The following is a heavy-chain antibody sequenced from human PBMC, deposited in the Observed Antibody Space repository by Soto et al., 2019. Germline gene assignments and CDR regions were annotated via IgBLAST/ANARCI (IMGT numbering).Heavy chain of an antibody. V-gene: IGHV5-51*01. CDR2: IYPGDSDT. D-gene: IGHD3-10*01. CDR1: GYSFTSYW. Sequence: GESLKISCKGSGYSFTSYWIGWVRQMPGKGLEWMGIIYPGDSDTRYSPSFQGQVTISADKSISTAYLQWSSLKASDTAMYYCARRGDYLGELYDYYYGMDVWGQGTTVTVSS. CDR3: ARRGDYLGELYDYYYGMDV. J-gene: IGHJ6*02.